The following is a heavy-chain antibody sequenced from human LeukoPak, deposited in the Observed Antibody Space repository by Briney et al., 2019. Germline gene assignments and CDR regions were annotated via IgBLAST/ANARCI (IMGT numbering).Heavy chain of an antibody. V-gene: IGHV4-34*01. CDR2: INHSGST. CDR1: GGSFSGYY. CDR3: ARGLKYYYDSSGYPPLGY. D-gene: IGHD3-22*01. J-gene: IGHJ4*02. Sequence: SETLSLTCAAYGGSFSGYYWSWIRQPPGKGLEWIGEINHSGSTNYNPSLKSRVTISVDTSKNQFSLKLSSVAAADTAVYYCARGLKYYYDSSGYPPLGYWGQGTLVTVSS.